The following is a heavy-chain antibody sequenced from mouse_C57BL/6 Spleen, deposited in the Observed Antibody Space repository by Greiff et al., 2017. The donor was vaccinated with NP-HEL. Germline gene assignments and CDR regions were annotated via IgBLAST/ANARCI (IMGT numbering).Heavy chain of an antibody. CDR1: GFTFSDYG. D-gene: IGHD1-1*01. V-gene: IGHV5-17*01. Sequence: EVKLVESGGGLVKPGGSLKLSCAASGFTFSDYGMHWVRQAPEKGLEWVAYISSGSSTIYYADTVKGRFTISRDNAKNTLFLQMTSLRSEDTAMYYCARQYDGSSPYAMDYWGQGTSVTVSS. J-gene: IGHJ4*01. CDR2: ISSGSSTI. CDR3: ARQYDGSSPYAMDY.